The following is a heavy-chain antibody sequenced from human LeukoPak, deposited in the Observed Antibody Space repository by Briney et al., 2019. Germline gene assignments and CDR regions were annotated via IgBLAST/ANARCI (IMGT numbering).Heavy chain of an antibody. CDR1: GGSISSGDYY. D-gene: IGHD1-26*01. V-gene: IGHV4-30-4*08. CDR3: ARDRYSGSLHDFDY. Sequence: TSETLSLTCTVSGGSISSGDYYWSWIRQPRGKGLEWIVYIYYSGSTYYNPSLKSRFTIPVDTSKNQFSLKLSSVTAADTAVYYCARDRYSGSLHDFDYWGQGTLVTVSS. J-gene: IGHJ4*02. CDR2: IYYSGST.